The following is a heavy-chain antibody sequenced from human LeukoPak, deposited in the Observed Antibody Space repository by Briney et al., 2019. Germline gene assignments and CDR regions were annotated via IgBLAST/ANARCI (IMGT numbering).Heavy chain of an antibody. Sequence: GGSLRLSCSAAGFIFSNYAMSWVRQAPRKGLEWVSTISGSGGSTYYVDSVKGRFTISRDNSKNTLFLQMNSLRAEDTAVYYCAKDGSPMIRGFYFWGQGILVTVSS. CDR2: ISGSGGST. J-gene: IGHJ4*02. D-gene: IGHD3-10*01. CDR1: GFIFSNYA. V-gene: IGHV3-23*01. CDR3: AKDGSPMIRGFYF.